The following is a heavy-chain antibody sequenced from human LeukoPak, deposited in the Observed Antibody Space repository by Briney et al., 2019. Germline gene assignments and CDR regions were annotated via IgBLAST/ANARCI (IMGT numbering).Heavy chain of an antibody. D-gene: IGHD3-16*01. CDR1: GFTFTTFW. CDR3: TRVGVGGY. CDR2: IGPDGGSK. Sequence: GGSLRLSCAASGFTFTTFWMTWVRQAPGKGLEWVANIGPDGGSKYYVDSVRGRFTISRDNAKDSLFLQMNSLRADDTAMYFCTRVGVGGYWGQGTLVTVSS. V-gene: IGHV3-7*01. J-gene: IGHJ4*02.